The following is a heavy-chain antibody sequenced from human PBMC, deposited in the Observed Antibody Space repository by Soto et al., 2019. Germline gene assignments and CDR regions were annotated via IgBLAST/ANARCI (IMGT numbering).Heavy chain of an antibody. Sequence: QVQLVQSGAEVKKPGSSVKVSCKASGGTFSSYAISWVRQAPGQGLEWMGGIIPIFGTANYAQKFQGRVTXXXXXSTSTAYMXXXXXXXXXXXXXXXXXXGQLQDYYYXXDVWGXXTTVTVXS. CDR1: GGTFSSYA. CDR2: IIPIFGTA. D-gene: IGHD2-2*01. CDR3: XXXGQLQDYYYXXDV. V-gene: IGHV1-69*01. J-gene: IGHJ6*04.